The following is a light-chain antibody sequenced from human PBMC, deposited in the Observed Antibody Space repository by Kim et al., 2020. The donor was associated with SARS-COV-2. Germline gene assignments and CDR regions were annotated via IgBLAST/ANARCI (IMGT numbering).Light chain of an antibody. CDR3: QQYGSAPRGYT. J-gene: IGKJ2*01. CDR2: GAS. V-gene: IGKV3-20*01. CDR1: QSVSSSY. Sequence: EIVLPQSPGTLSLSPGERATLSCRASQSVSSSYLAWYQQKPGQAPRLLIYGASSRATGIPDRFSGSGSGTDFTLTISRLEPEDFAVYYCQQYGSAPRGYTVGQGTKLVIK.